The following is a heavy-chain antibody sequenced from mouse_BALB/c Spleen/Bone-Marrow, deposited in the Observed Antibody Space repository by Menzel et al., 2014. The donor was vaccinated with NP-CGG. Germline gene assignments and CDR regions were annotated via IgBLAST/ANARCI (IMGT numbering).Heavy chain of an antibody. V-gene: IGHV10-1*02. J-gene: IGHJ3*01. CDR2: IRSKSNNYAT. Sequence: DVMLVESGGGLVQPKGSLKLSCAASGFTFNTYAMNWVRQAPGKGLEWVARIRSKSNNYATYYADSVKDRFTISRDDSQSMLYLQMNNLKTEDTAMYYCVRHDGGGGFAYWGQGTLVTVSA. CDR1: GFTFNTYA. CDR3: VRHDGGGGFAY.